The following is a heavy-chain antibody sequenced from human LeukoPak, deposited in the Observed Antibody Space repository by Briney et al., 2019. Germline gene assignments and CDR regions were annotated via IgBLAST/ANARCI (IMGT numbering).Heavy chain of an antibody. CDR3: ARVVTTILSADY. D-gene: IGHD4-11*01. CDR1: GGSFSGYY. J-gene: IGHJ4*02. CDR2: IYYSGST. V-gene: IGHV4-31*11. Sequence: SETLSLTCAVYGGSFSGYYWSWIRQHPGKGLEWIGYIYYSGSTYYNPSLKSRVTISVDTSKNQFSLKLSSVTAADTAVYYCARVVTTILSADYWGQGTLVTVSS.